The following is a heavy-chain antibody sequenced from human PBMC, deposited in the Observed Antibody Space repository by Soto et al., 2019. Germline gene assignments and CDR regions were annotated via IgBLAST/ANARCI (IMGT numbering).Heavy chain of an antibody. CDR3: ARDMYYCDISGYYPHFDY. CDR1: GYTFTSYG. J-gene: IGHJ4*02. Sequence: ASVKVSCKDSGYTFTSYGISWVRQAPGQGLEWMGWISAYNGNTNYAQKLQGGVTMTTDTSTSTAYMELRSLRADDTAVYYCARDMYYCDISGYYPHFDYWGQGTLGTGSS. V-gene: IGHV1-18*01. D-gene: IGHD3-22*01. CDR2: ISAYNGNT.